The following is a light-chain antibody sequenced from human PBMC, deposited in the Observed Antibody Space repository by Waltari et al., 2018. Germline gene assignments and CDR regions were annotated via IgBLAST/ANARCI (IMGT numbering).Light chain of an antibody. CDR3: AAGDDSLTGRV. J-gene: IGLJ3*02. Sequence: QSVLTQPSSASGTPGQRVTISCSGSSSNIGSNYVYWYQQLPGTAPKLLIHTDNRRPSGVPDRFSASQSSASASLAISGLRSDDEADYYCAAGDDSLTGRVFGGGTKLTVL. CDR2: TDN. CDR1: SSNIGSNY. V-gene: IGLV1-47*01.